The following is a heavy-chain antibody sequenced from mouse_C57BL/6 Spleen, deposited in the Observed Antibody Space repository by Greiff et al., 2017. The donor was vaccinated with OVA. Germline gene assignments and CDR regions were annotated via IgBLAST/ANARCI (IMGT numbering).Heavy chain of an antibody. V-gene: IGHV2-2*01. D-gene: IGHD2-2*01. CDR1: GFSLTSYG. Sequence: QVQLQQSGPGLVQPSQSLSITCTVSGFSLTSYGVHWVRQSPGKGLEWLGVIWSGGSTDYNAAFISRLSISKDNSKSQVFLKMNSLQADDTAIYYCASYYGYGFAYWGQGTLVTVSA. CDR2: IWSGGST. J-gene: IGHJ3*01. CDR3: ASYYGYGFAY.